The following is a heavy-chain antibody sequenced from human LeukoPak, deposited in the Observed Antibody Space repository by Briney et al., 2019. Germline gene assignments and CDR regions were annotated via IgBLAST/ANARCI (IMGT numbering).Heavy chain of an antibody. D-gene: IGHD2-2*01. Sequence: SETLSLTCTVSGGSISSYCWSWIRQPPGKGLEWIGYIYYSGSTNYNPSLKSRVTISVDTSKNQFSLKLSSVTAADTAVYYCARDPGGPYCSSTSCFGYYYGMDVWGQGTTVTVSS. V-gene: IGHV4-59*01. CDR2: IYYSGST. CDR1: GGSISSYC. J-gene: IGHJ6*02. CDR3: ARDPGGPYCSSTSCFGYYYGMDV.